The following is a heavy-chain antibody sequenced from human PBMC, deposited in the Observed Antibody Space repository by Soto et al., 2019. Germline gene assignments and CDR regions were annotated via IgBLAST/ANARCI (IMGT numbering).Heavy chain of an antibody. D-gene: IGHD2-21*01. V-gene: IGHV3-30*04. CDR2: ISNDGRNK. CDR1: GFIFSSYS. Sequence: QVQLVESGGGVVQPGRSLRLSCAASGFIFSSYSMHWVRQAPGKGLELVAIISNDGRNKYYVDSVKRRFTISRDNSNNTLSLQMNSLRSQDTAVYYCTRDQFLEAFHISGPGTMVTISS. J-gene: IGHJ3*02. CDR3: TRDQFLEAFHI.